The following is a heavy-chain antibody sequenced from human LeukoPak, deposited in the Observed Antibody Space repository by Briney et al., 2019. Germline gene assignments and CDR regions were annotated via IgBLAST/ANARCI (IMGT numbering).Heavy chain of an antibody. Sequence: GGSLRLSCAASGFTFSSYSMNWVRQAPGKGLEWVSSISSSSYIYYADSVKGRFTISRDNAKNSLYLQMNSLRAEDKAVYYCARVPMPRDRSGYSYPGGFDYWGQGTLVTVSS. CDR1: GFTFSSYS. CDR3: ARVPMPRDRSGYSYPGGFDY. D-gene: IGHD3-22*01. CDR2: ISSSSYI. V-gene: IGHV3-21*01. J-gene: IGHJ4*02.